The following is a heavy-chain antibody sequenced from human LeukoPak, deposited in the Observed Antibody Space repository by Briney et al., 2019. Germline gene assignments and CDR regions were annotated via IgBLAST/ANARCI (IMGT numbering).Heavy chain of an antibody. V-gene: IGHV3-23*01. CDR3: ARPSGSYSQGFDY. J-gene: IGHJ4*02. CDR2: ISGSGGST. CDR1: GFTFSSYA. D-gene: IGHD1-26*01. Sequence: GGSLRLSCAASGFTFSSYAMSWVRQAPGKGLEWVSAISGSGGSTYFADSVKGRFTISRDNSKNTLYLQMNSLRAEDTAVYYCARPSGSYSQGFDYWGQGTLVTVSS.